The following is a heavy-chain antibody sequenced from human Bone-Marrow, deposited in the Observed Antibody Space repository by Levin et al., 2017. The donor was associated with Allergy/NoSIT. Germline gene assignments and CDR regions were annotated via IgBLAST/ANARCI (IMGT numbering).Heavy chain of an antibody. J-gene: IGHJ6*02. CDR1: GGSISSSSYY. CDR3: ARDPEGFCSGTSCFYGMDV. CDR2: IYYSGST. V-gene: IGHV4-39*07. Sequence: PGGSLRLSCAVSGGSISSSSYYWGWIRQPPGKGLEWIGSIYYSGSTYYNPSLKSRVTISVDTSKNQFSLKLSSVTAADTAVYFCARDPEGFCSGTSCFYGMDVWGQGTTVTV. D-gene: IGHD2-15*01.